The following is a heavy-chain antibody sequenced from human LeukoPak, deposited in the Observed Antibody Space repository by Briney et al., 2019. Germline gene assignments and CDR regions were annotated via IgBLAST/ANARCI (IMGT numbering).Heavy chain of an antibody. CDR3: ARGEYSGSD. J-gene: IGHJ4*01. V-gene: IGHV4-61*05. Sequence: SETLSLTCTVSGDSISSTTYNWGWIRQPPGKGLEWIGYIYYSGSGSTNYNPSLKSRVTISVDTSKNQFSLKLSSVTAADTAVYYCARGEYSGSDWGQGTLVTVSS. CDR1: GDSISSTTYN. CDR2: IYYSGSGST. D-gene: IGHD4-17*01.